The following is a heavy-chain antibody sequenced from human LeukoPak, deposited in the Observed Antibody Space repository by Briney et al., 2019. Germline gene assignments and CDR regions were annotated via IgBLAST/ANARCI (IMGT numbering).Heavy chain of an antibody. V-gene: IGHV4-59*01. CDR1: GGSISTYY. J-gene: IGHJ3*02. CDR3: ARDRDDYYDSSGYYYGAFDI. Sequence: SETLSLTCTVSGGSISTYYWSWIRQPPGKGLEWIGYIYYSGRTNYNPSLKSRVTMSVDTSKNQFSLKLSSVTAADTAVYYCARDRDDYYDSSGYYYGAFDIWGQGTMVTVSS. D-gene: IGHD3-22*01. CDR2: IYYSGRT.